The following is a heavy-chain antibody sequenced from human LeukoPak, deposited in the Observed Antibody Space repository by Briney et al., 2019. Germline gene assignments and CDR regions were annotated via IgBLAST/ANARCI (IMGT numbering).Heavy chain of an antibody. CDR2: IKPDGSEK. CDR1: GFTFSNYR. CDR3: ARDSNSGWRGPVFDY. Sequence: GGSLRLSCAASGFTFSNYRVSWVRQAPGKGLEWVANIKPDGSEKYYVDSVKGRFTISRDNAKNSLYLQMNSLRAEDTAVYYCARDSNSGWRGPVFDYWGQGTLVTVSS. V-gene: IGHV3-7*01. J-gene: IGHJ4*02. D-gene: IGHD6-19*01.